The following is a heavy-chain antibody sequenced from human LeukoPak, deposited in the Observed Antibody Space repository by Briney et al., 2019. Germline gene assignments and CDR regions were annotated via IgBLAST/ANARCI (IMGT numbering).Heavy chain of an antibody. D-gene: IGHD2-8*01. CDR2: ISASGLST. J-gene: IGHJ6*03. CDR3: AKDRCSNGIGCLYYYMDV. Sequence: PGGSLTLSCVASGFTFSNYAMSWVRQAPGKGLEYVSPISASGLSTYYTDSVRGRFTNSRDNSKNILYLQMNSLRAEDTAVYYCAKDRCSNGIGCLYYYMDVWGKGTMVTISS. V-gene: IGHV3-23*01. CDR1: GFTFSNYA.